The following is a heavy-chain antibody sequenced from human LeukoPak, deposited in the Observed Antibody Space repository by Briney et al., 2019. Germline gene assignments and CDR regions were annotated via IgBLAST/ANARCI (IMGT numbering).Heavy chain of an antibody. CDR3: ARRKRIAAAGQNWFDP. D-gene: IGHD6-13*01. CDR1: GYTFTGYY. Sequence: ASVKVSCKASGYTFTGYYMHWVRQATGQGLEWMGWMNPNSGNTGYAQKFQGRVTMTRNTSISTAYMELSSLRSEDTAVYYCARRKRIAAAGQNWFDPWGQGTLVTVSS. J-gene: IGHJ5*02. V-gene: IGHV1-8*02. CDR2: MNPNSGNT.